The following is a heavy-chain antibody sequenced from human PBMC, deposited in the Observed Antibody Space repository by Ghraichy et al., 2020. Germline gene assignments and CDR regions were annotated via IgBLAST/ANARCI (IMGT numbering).Heavy chain of an antibody. CDR2: INPNSGGT. CDR1: GYTFTGYY. D-gene: IGHD5-18*01. CDR3: AREGTAMVKAGDAFDI. Sequence: ASVKVSCKASGYTFTGYYMHWVRQAPGQGLEWMGWINPNSGGTNYAQKFQGWVTMTRDTSISTACMELSRLRSDDTAVYYCAREGTAMVKAGDAFDIWGQGTMVTVSS. J-gene: IGHJ3*02. V-gene: IGHV1-2*04.